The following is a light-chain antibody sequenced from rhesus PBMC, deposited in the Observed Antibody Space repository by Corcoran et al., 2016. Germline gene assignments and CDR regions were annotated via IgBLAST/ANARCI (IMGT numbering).Light chain of an antibody. CDR3: MQALEFPYS. CDR2: GVS. CDR1: QSLLDSEDGNTY. Sequence: DIVMTQTPLSLPVTPGEPASISCRSSQSLLDSEDGNTYLDWYLQKPGQSPPLLIYGVSNRASGVPDRFSGSGSDTDFTLKISRVEAEDVGVYYCMQALEFPYSFGQGTKVEIK. V-gene: IGKV2-104*02. J-gene: IGKJ2*01.